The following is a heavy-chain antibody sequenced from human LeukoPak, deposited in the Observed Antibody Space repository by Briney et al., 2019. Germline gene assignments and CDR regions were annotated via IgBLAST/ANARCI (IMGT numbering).Heavy chain of an antibody. CDR1: AFTFSNYA. CDR2: ISSTGVTT. J-gene: IGHJ6*02. V-gene: IGHV3-23*01. Sequence: GGSLRLSCAASAFTFSNYAMSWVRQAPGKGLEWVSVISSTGVTTYYADSVRGRFTISRDNSNNTVYLQMNSLRAEDTAVYYCAKDRAVTGLVGATPYYYYYYGMDVWGQGTTVTVSS. CDR3: AKDRAVTGLVGATPYYYYYYGMDV. D-gene: IGHD1-26*01.